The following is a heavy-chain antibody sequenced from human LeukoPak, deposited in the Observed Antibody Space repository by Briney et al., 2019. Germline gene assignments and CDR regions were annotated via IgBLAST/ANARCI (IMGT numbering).Heavy chain of an antibody. D-gene: IGHD6-19*01. J-gene: IGHJ6*03. V-gene: IGHV3-53*01. CDR2: IYSGGST. Sequence: GGSLRLSCAASGFTVSSNYMSSVHQAPGRGLGWVSVIYSGGSTYYAGSVKGRFTLSRDNSKNTLYLQMNSLRAEDTAVYYCARVPVAGTFPIGYTDVWGKGTTVTVSS. CDR3: ARVPVAGTFPIGYTDV. CDR1: GFTVSSNY.